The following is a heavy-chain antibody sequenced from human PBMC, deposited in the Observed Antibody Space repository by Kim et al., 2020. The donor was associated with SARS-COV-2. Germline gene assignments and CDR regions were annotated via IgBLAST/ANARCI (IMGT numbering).Heavy chain of an antibody. CDR3: ARASRPGGYLPFTCVWFDP. Sequence: SETLSLTCTVSGGSISSGGYYWSWIRQHPGKGLEWIGYIYYSGSTYYNPSLKSRFTISVDTSKNQFSLKLSSVTAADTAVYYCARASRPGGYLPFTCVWFDPWGQGTLVTVSS. CDR1: GGSISSGGYY. CDR2: IYYSGST. V-gene: IGHV4-31*03. J-gene: IGHJ5*02. D-gene: IGHD3-22*01.